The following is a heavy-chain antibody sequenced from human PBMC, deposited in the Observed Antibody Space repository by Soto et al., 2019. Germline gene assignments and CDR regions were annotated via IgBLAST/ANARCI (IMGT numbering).Heavy chain of an antibody. CDR2: IIPIFGTA. J-gene: IGHJ5*02. D-gene: IGHD6-19*01. Sequence: GASVKVSCKASGGTFSSYAISWVRQDPGQGLEWMGGIIPIFGTANYAQKFQGRVTITADESTSTAYMELSSLRSEDTAVYYCARDLSSGWNDCWFDPWGQGTLVTVSS. CDR1: GGTFSSYA. CDR3: ARDLSSGWNDCWFDP. V-gene: IGHV1-69*13.